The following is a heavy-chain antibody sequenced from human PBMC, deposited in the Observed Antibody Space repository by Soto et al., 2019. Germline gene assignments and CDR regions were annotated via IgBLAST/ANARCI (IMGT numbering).Heavy chain of an antibody. CDR2: IYYTGST. CDR3: ARHQISIIRGARIMWFDP. V-gene: IGHV4-59*08. D-gene: IGHD3-10*01. CDR1: GGSISSQY. Sequence: PSETLSLTCTVSGGSISSQYLSWIRQAPGKGLEWIGYIYYTGSTNYNPTLKSRVTISADTSKTQFSLKLSSVTAADMAVYYCARHQISIIRGARIMWFDPWGQGTLVTVSS. J-gene: IGHJ5*02.